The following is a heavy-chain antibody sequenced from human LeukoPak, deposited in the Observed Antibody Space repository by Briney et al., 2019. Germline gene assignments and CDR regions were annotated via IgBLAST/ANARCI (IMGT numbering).Heavy chain of an antibody. CDR3: ARDSGSYHRGYSYYYYGMDV. V-gene: IGHV4-59*01. J-gene: IGHJ6*02. D-gene: IGHD3-10*01. CDR1: GGSISGYY. Sequence: HPSETLSLTCTVSGGSISGYYWNWIRQPPGKGLEWIGYIYYSGSTNYNPSLKSRVTMSADTSKNQISLKLSSVTAADTAVYYCARDSGSYHRGYSYYYYGMDVWGQGTTVTVSS. CDR2: IYYSGST.